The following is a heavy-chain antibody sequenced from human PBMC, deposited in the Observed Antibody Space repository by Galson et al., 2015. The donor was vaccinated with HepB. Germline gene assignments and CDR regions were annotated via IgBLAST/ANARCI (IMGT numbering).Heavy chain of an antibody. J-gene: IGHJ4*02. V-gene: IGHV4-34*01. Sequence: LSLTCAVYGGSFSDSYWSWIRQPPGKGLEWIGEINHRGSTNYNPSLKSRVTISVDTSKIQFSLQLSSVTAADTAIYYCAKYTSGWASFDYWGQGTLVTASS. CDR2: INHRGST. D-gene: IGHD6-19*01. CDR3: AKYTSGWASFDY. CDR1: GGSFSDSY.